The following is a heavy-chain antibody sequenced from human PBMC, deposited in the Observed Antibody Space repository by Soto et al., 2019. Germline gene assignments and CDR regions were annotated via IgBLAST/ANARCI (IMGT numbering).Heavy chain of an antibody. J-gene: IGHJ4*02. CDR2: VHYSGDS. Sequence: SETLSLTCTVSGGSMTSYYWSWIRQSPWKGLEWIGYVHYSGDSNYNPSLKSRVTMSVDTSKNQFSLNLRSVTAADTAVYYCARQPSSGSYYNPRPYYFDYWGQGTLVTVSS. CDR1: GGSMTSYY. D-gene: IGHD3-10*01. V-gene: IGHV4-59*13. CDR3: ARQPSSGSYYNPRPYYFDY.